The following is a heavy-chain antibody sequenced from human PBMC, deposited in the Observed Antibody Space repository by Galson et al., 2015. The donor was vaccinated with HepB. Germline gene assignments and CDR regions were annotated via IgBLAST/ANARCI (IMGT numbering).Heavy chain of an antibody. V-gene: IGHV3-30-3*01. CDR2: ISYDGSNK. CDR3: ATAASYSSGWPKFPFDY. Sequence: SLRLSCAASGFTFSSYAMHWVRQAPGKGLEWVAVISYDGSNKYYADSVKGRFTISRDNSKNTLYLQMNSLRAEDTAVYYCATAASYSSGWPKFPFDYWGQGTLVTVSS. J-gene: IGHJ4*02. D-gene: IGHD6-19*01. CDR1: GFTFSSYA.